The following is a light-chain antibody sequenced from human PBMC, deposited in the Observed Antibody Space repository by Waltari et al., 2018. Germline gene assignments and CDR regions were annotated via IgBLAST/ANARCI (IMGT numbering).Light chain of an antibody. CDR2: STH. V-gene: IGLV1-44*01. CDR3: SAWDDSLNGPVV. J-gene: IGLJ2*01. Sequence: QSVLTQPPSASGTLGQRVTIPCSGTSPTIGSNFVSWYQQVPGTAPRLIIHSTHQRPSGVPDRFSGSKSGTSASLAISGLQAADEADYYCSAWDDSLNGPVVFGGGTKVTVL. CDR1: SPTIGSNF.